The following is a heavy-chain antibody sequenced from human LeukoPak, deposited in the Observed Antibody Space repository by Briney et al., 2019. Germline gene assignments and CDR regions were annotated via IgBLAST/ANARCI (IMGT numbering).Heavy chain of an antibody. D-gene: IGHD1-26*01. CDR3: ARDGNFDY. J-gene: IGHJ4*02. V-gene: IGHV1-2*02. CDR1: GYTFTDYY. Sequence: GASVKVSCKASGYTFTDYYMHWVRQAPGQGLEWMAWINPNSGGTNYAQTFEGRVTMTRDTSISTAYMELSRLRSDDTAVYYCARDGNFDYWGQGTLVTVSP. CDR2: INPNSGGT.